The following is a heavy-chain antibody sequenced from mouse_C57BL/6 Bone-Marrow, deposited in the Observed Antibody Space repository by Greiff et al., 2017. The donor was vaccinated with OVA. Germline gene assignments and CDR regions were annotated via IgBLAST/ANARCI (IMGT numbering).Heavy chain of an antibody. Sequence: EVMLVESGGDLVKPGGSLKLSCAASGFTFSSYGMSWVRQTPDQRLEWVATIGSGGSYTYYPDSVKGRCTISRDNAKNTLYLQMSSLKSEDTAMYYCARRGVVGRYFDYWGQGTTLTVSS. CDR2: IGSGGSYT. CDR3: ARRGVVGRYFDY. D-gene: IGHD1-1*01. J-gene: IGHJ2*01. V-gene: IGHV5-6*02. CDR1: GFTFSSYG.